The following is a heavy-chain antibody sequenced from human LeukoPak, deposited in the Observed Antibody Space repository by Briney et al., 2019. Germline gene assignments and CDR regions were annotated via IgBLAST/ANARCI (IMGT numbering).Heavy chain of an antibody. Sequence: GGSLRLPCAASGFTVSSNYMSWVRQAPGKGLEWVSVIYSGGSTYYADSVKGRFTISRDNAKNSLYLQMNSLRDEDTAVYYCARGFDYGDYSWFDPWGQGTLVTVSS. CDR3: ARGFDYGDYSWFDP. J-gene: IGHJ5*02. V-gene: IGHV3-53*01. D-gene: IGHD4-17*01. CDR2: IYSGGST. CDR1: GFTVSSNY.